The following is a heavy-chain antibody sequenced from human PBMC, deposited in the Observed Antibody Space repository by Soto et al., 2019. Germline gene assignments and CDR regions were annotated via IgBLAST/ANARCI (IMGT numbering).Heavy chain of an antibody. CDR2: RLHSGIT. J-gene: IGHJ4*02. CDR1: GYSIIEGYF. Sequence: AETLCLTCPVSGYSIIEGYFWGCIRQPPGKGLGYIGTRLHSGITYYNPSLKRLVTISVDTSKNQFSLKLSSVTAADTAVYFCARLYDSSGYQHYFDYWGQGTPVTVSS. D-gene: IGHD3-22*01. CDR3: ARLYDSSGYQHYFDY. V-gene: IGHV4-38-2*01.